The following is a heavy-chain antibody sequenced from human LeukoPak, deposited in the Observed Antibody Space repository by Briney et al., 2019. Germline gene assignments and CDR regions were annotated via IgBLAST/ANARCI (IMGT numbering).Heavy chain of an antibody. CDR1: GFTVSSNY. CDR2: IYSGGST. D-gene: IGHD1-26*01. Sequence: PGGSLRLSCAASGFTVSSNYMSWVRQAPGKGLEWVSVIYSGGSTYYADSVKGRFTISRDNSKNTLYLQMNSLRAEDTAVYYCARDRFWGATKGSLGYWGQGTLVTVSS. V-gene: IGHV3-66*01. CDR3: ARDRFWGATKGSLGY. J-gene: IGHJ4*02.